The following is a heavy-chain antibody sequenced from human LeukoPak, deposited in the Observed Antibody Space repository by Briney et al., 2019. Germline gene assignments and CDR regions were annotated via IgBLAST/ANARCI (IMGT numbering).Heavy chain of an antibody. CDR2: ISWNSGSI. CDR1: GFTFDDYA. J-gene: IGHJ4*02. CDR3: AKDWGSMVRVNYFDY. D-gene: IGHD3-10*01. V-gene: IGHV3-9*01. Sequence: GGSLRLSCAASGFTFDDYAMHWVRQAPGKGLEWVSGISWNSGSIGYADSVKGRFTISRDNAKNSLYLQMNSLRAEDTALYYCAKDWGSMVRVNYFDYWGQGTLVTVSS.